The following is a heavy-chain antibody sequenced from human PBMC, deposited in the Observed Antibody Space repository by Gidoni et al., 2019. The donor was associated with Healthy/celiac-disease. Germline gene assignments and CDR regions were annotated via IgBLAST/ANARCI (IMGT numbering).Heavy chain of an antibody. CDR1: GFTFSSYA. J-gene: IGHJ4*02. CDR3: AKVVVYDSSGHYYFDY. D-gene: IGHD3-22*01. V-gene: IGHV3-23*01. Sequence: EVQLLESGGGLVQPGGSLRLSCAASGFTFSSYAMSWVRPAPGKGLEWVSAISGSGGSTYYADSVKGRFTISRDNSKNTLYLQMNSLRAEDTAVYYCAKVVVYDSSGHYYFDYWGQGTLVTVSS. CDR2: ISGSGGST.